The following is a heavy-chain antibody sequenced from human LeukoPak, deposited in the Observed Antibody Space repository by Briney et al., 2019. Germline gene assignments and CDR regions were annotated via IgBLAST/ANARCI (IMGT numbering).Heavy chain of an antibody. CDR3: ARDRAARGVGDQSDY. Sequence: SVKVSCKASGGTFSSYAISWVRQAPGQGLEWMGGIIPIFGTANYAQKFQGRVTITADESTSTAYIELSSLRSEDTAVYYCARDRAARGVGDQSDYWGQGTLVTVSS. D-gene: IGHD2-21*01. CDR2: IIPIFGTA. CDR1: GGTFSSYA. J-gene: IGHJ4*02. V-gene: IGHV1-69*13.